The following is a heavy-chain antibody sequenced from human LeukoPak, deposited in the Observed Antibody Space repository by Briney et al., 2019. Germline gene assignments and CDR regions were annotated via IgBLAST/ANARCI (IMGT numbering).Heavy chain of an antibody. CDR3: AKSIVGAVYNWFDP. V-gene: IGHV3-23*01. Sequence: GGSLRLSCAASGFTFSGYAMSWVRQAPGKGLEWVSAISGSGGSTYYADSVKGRFTIPRDNSKNTLYLQMNSLRAEDTAVYYCAKSIVGAVYNWFDPWGQGTLVTVSS. CDR2: ISGSGGST. J-gene: IGHJ5*02. D-gene: IGHD1-26*01. CDR1: GFTFSGYA.